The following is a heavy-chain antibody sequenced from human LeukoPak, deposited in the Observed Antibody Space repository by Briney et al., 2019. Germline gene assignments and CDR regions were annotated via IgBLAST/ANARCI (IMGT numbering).Heavy chain of an antibody. D-gene: IGHD3-3*01. V-gene: IGHV4-59*01. CDR2: IYYSGST. J-gene: IGHJ4*02. CDR3: ARVSTIFGVAFDY. Sequence: SETLSLTCTVSGGSISSYYWSWIRQPPGKGLEWIGYIYYSGSTNYNPSLKSRVTISVDTSKNQFSLKLSSVTAADTAVYYCARVSTIFGVAFDYWGQGTLVTVSS. CDR1: GGSISSYY.